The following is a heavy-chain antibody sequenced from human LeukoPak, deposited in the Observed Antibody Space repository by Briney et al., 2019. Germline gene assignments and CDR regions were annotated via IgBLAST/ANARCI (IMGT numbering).Heavy chain of an antibody. D-gene: IGHD6-13*01. Sequence: GGSLRLSCAASGFTFSDYYMSWIRQAPGKGLEWVSAISGSGGSTYYADSVKGRFTISRDNSKNTLYLQMNSLRAEDTAVYYCARAILSSSWIFDYWGQGTLVTVSS. CDR2: ISGSGGST. V-gene: IGHV3-23*01. CDR1: GFTFSDYY. CDR3: ARAILSSSWIFDY. J-gene: IGHJ4*02.